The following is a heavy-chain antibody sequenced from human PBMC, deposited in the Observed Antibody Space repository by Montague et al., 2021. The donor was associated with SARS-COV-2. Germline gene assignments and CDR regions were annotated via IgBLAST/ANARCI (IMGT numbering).Heavy chain of an antibody. CDR3: ARVKVGATNLIYFDY. J-gene: IGHJ4*02. V-gene: IGHV4-31*03. CDR2: IYYTGRT. Sequence: TLSLTCSVSGGSISSGGYYWSWNRHHPGKGLEWIGYIYYTGRTYYSPSLKSRVSMSVDTSNNQFSLSLGSLTAADTAVFYCARVKVGATNLIYFDYWGQGTLVTVSS. CDR1: GGSISSGGYY. D-gene: IGHD1-26*01.